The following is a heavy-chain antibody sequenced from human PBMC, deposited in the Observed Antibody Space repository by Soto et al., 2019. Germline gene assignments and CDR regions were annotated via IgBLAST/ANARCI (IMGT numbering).Heavy chain of an antibody. V-gene: IGHV3-23*01. Sequence: TGGSLRLSCAASGFTFSIYSMSWVRQAPGKGLEWVSVISGSGGDTYYVDSVKGRFTISRDNSKNTLYLQMDSLRAEDTAVYYCARPLYYDSTYNTRYYDYWGQGTQVTVSS. CDR2: ISGSGGDT. J-gene: IGHJ4*02. CDR1: GFTFSIYS. CDR3: ARPLYYDSTYNTRYYDY. D-gene: IGHD3-22*01.